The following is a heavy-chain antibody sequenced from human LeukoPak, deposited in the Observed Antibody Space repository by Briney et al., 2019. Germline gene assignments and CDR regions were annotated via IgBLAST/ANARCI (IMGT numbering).Heavy chain of an antibody. D-gene: IGHD4-17*01. CDR1: GGSLSTYY. CDR2: IYYSGST. CDR3: ARDLGSDYGDYAFDY. J-gene: IGHJ4*02. V-gene: IGHV4-59*01. Sequence: SETLSLTCTVSGGSLSTYYWSWIRQPPGKGLEWIGYIYYSGSTNYNPSLKSRVTISVDTSKKQFSLKLSSVTAADTAVYYCARDLGSDYGDYAFDYWGQGTLVTVSS.